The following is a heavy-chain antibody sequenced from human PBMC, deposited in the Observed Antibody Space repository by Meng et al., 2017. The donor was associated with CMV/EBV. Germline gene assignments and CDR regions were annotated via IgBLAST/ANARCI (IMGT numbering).Heavy chain of an antibody. CDR2: TYYRSKWYN. CDR3: ARETLTEWELHP. Sequence: SGYSVSSNSAAWNWIRQSPSRGLEWLGRTYYRSKWYNDYAVSVKSRITINPDTSKNQFSLQLNSVTPEDTAVYYCARETLTEWELHPWGQGTLVTVSS. D-gene: IGHD1-26*01. J-gene: IGHJ5*02. V-gene: IGHV6-1*01. CDR1: GYSVSSNSAA.